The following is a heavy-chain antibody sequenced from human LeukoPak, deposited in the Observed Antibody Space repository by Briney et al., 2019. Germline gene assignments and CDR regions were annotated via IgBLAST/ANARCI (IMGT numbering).Heavy chain of an antibody. CDR2: IIPILGIA. D-gene: IGHD2-15*01. Sequence: GASVKVSCKASGGTFSSYAIGWVRQAPGQGLEWMGRIIPILGIANYAQKFQGRVTITADKSTSTAYMELSSLRSEDTAVYYCARGVGTDFDYWGQGTLVTVSS. CDR3: ARGVGTDFDY. CDR1: GGTFSSYA. V-gene: IGHV1-69*04. J-gene: IGHJ4*02.